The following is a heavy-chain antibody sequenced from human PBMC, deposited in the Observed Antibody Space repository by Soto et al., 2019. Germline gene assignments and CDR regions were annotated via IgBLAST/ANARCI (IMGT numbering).Heavy chain of an antibody. CDR2: ISGSGGST. D-gene: IGHD2-2*01. J-gene: IGHJ5*02. Sequence: EVQLLESGGGLVQPGGSLRLSCAASGFTFSSYAMSWVRQAPGKGLEWVSAISGSGGSTYYADSVKGRFTISRDNSKNTLYLQMNSLRAEDTAAHYCANPGGVVVPAASNWFDPWGQGTLVTVSS. CDR1: GFTFSSYA. V-gene: IGHV3-23*01. CDR3: ANPGGVVVPAASNWFDP.